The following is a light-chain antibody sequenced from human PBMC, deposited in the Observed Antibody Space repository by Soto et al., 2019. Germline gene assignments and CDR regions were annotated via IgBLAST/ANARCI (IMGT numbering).Light chain of an antibody. CDR3: QDFAFPQWT. V-gene: IGKV1-5*01. Sequence: DIQMTQSPSTLSASVGDRVTITCRASQSISSWLAWYQQKPGKAPKLLIYDASSLESGVPSRFSGSGSGTEFTLTISSLQPDDFATYYCQDFAFPQWTFGQGTKVDIK. CDR2: DAS. J-gene: IGKJ1*01. CDR1: QSISSW.